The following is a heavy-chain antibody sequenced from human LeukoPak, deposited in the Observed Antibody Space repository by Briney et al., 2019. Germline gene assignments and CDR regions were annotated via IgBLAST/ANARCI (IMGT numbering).Heavy chain of an antibody. V-gene: IGHV3-30-3*01. CDR3: ARDPQDYDFWSGYEVPH. CDR1: GFTFSSYA. Sequence: PGGSLRLSCAASGFTFSSYAMHWVRQAPGKGLEWVAVISYDGSNKYYADSVKGRFTISRDNSKNTLYLQMNSLRAEDTAVYYCARDPQDYDFWSGYEVPHWGQGTLVTVSS. J-gene: IGHJ4*02. CDR2: ISYDGSNK. D-gene: IGHD3-3*01.